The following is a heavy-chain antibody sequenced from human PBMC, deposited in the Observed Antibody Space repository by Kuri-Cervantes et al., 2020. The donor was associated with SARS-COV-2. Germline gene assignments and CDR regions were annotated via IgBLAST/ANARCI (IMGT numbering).Heavy chain of an antibody. D-gene: IGHD5-18*01. CDR3: ARAVGFGYSYGHSYGMDV. J-gene: IGHJ6*02. V-gene: IGHV1-69*13. CDR1: GCTFSSYS. Sequence: SVKVSCKASGCTFSSYSISWVRQAPGQGLEWMGGISPIFGTTNYAQKFQGRVTITADESTSTSYMELSSLRSEDTAVYYCARAVGFGYSYGHSYGMDVWGQGTTVTVSS. CDR2: ISPIFGTT.